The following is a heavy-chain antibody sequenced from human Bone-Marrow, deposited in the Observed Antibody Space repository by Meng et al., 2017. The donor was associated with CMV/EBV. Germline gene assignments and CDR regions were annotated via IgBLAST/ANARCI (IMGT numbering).Heavy chain of an antibody. V-gene: IGHV3-11*06. J-gene: IGHJ4*02. Sequence: VQLVESGGGLVKPGGSLRLSCAASGFTFSDYYMSWIRQAPGKGLEWVSYISSSSSYTNYADSVKGRFTISRDNAKNSLYLQMNSLRAEDTAVYYCARRHSSGPYFDYWGQGTLVTGSS. CDR1: GFTFSDYY. CDR3: ARRHSSGPYFDY. CDR2: ISSSSSYT. D-gene: IGHD6-19*01.